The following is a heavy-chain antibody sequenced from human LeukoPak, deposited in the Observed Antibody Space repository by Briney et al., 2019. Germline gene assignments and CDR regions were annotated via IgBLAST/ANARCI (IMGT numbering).Heavy chain of an antibody. J-gene: IGHJ5*02. CDR1: GFSVSSSY. CDR3: ARALVGANSWFDP. Sequence: GGSLRLSCAVSGFSVSSSYMSWVRQAPGKGLECVSFIYSTGTTNYADSVKGRFTISRHNSENTLYLQMNSLTDEDTAVYYCARALVGANSWFDPWGQGTLVTVPS. D-gene: IGHD1-26*01. CDR2: IYSTGTT. V-gene: IGHV3-53*04.